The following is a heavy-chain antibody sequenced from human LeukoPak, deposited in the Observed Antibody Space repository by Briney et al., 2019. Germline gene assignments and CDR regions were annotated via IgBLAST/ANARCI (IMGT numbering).Heavy chain of an antibody. J-gene: IGHJ6*02. CDR2: ISSNGATT. CDR3: ACSFTSGHYYYFPIDV. CDR1: GFTFNRFY. Sequence: PGGSLRLSCSASGFTFNRFYLHWVRQAPGKGLEFVSHISSNGATTYYADSVKGRFTISRDNSRNTVYVQMNSLTPEDTAVYYCACSFTSGHYYYFPIDVWGQGTTVTVSS. V-gene: IGHV3-64*05. D-gene: IGHD2-15*01.